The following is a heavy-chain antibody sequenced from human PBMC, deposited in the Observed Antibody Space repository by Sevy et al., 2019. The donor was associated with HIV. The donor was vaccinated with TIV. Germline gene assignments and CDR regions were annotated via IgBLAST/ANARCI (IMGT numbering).Heavy chain of an antibody. CDR3: AKEGTTMVRGVIIKPDNWFDP. CDR2: ISGSGGSR. D-gene: IGHD3-10*01. Sequence: GGSLRLSCAASGFTFSSYAMSWVRQAPGKGLEWVSAISGSGGSRYYADSVKGRFTISRDNSKNTLYLQMNSLRAEDRAVSDCAKEGTTMVRGVIIKPDNWFDPWGQGTLVSVSS. J-gene: IGHJ5*02. CDR1: GFTFSSYA. V-gene: IGHV3-23*01.